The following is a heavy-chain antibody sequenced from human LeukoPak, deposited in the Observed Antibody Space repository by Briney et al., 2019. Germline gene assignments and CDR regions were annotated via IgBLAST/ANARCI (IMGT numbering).Heavy chain of an antibody. CDR1: GYTFTGYY. V-gene: IGHV1-2*02. J-gene: IGHJ5*02. Sequence: ASVKVSCKASGYTFTGYYMHWVRQAPGQGLEWMGWINPNSGGTNYAQKFQGRVTMTRDTSISTAYMELSRLRSDDTAVYYCARSITIFGVVTFGVWFDPWGQGTLVTVSS. CDR3: ARSITIFGVVTFGVWFDP. CDR2: INPNSGGT. D-gene: IGHD3-3*01.